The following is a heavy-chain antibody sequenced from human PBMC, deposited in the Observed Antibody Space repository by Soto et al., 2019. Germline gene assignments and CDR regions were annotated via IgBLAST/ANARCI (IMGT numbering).Heavy chain of an antibody. Sequence: ASVKVSCKASGYTFTSYGISWVRQAPGQGLEWMGWISAYNGNTNYAQKLQGRVTMTTDTSTSTAYMELRSLRSDDTAVYYCARDRVVVTPNWFYPWGQGTLVTVSS. CDR2: ISAYNGNT. J-gene: IGHJ5*02. CDR3: ARDRVVVTPNWFYP. V-gene: IGHV1-18*01. CDR1: GYTFTSYG. D-gene: IGHD2-21*02.